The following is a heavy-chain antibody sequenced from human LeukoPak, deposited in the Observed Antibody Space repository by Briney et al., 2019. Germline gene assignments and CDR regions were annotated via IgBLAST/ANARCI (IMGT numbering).Heavy chain of an antibody. CDR1: GFTFSSYA. CDR2: TSGTGYTT. Sequence: PGGSLRLSCAASGFTFSSYAMSWVRQAPGGGLEWVSSTSGTGYTTHYADSVKGRFTISRDNSKDTLYLQMNSLRAEDSAVYYCAKAVQPVASSIWSLHFDHWGQGTLVTVSP. CDR3: AKAVQPVASSIWSLHFDH. J-gene: IGHJ4*02. V-gene: IGHV3-23*01. D-gene: IGHD6-13*01.